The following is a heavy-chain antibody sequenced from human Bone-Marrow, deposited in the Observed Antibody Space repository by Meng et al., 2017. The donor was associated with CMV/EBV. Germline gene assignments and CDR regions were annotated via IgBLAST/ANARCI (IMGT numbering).Heavy chain of an antibody. CDR1: GFTFSSYA. V-gene: IGHV3-30*04. Sequence: GESLKISCAASGFTFSSYAMHWVRQAPDKGLEWVAVISYDGSNKYYADSVKGRFTISRDNSKNTLYLQMNSLRAEDTAVYYCARDVAAAPGGYYYYGMDVWGQGTTVTFSS. CDR2: ISYDGSNK. J-gene: IGHJ6*02. CDR3: ARDVAAAPGGYYYYGMDV. D-gene: IGHD6-13*01.